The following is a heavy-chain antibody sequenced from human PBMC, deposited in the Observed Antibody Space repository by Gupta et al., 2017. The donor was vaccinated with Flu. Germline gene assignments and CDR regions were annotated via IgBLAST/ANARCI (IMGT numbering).Heavy chain of an antibody. Sequence: EVQLVESGGGVVWPGGSLSLSCATSGFTFDAYGMAWVRQAPGKGLEWVAGINWSGSHPGYADSVKGRFTIIRDGARNSLYLQMNSLRPDDTAFYYCARESVDTALGNWGQGTLVTVSS. D-gene: IGHD5-18*01. V-gene: IGHV3-20*04. J-gene: IGHJ4*02. CDR2: INWSGSHP. CDR3: ARESVDTALGN. CDR1: GFTFDAYG.